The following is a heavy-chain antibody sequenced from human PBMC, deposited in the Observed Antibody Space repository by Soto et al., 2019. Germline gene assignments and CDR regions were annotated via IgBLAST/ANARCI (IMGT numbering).Heavy chain of an antibody. J-gene: IGHJ6*02. CDR3: ARDAYYDFWSGYLEPNYYYYGMDV. CDR2: IWYDGSNK. CDR1: GFTFSSYG. V-gene: IGHV3-33*01. D-gene: IGHD3-3*01. Sequence: GGSLRLSCAASGFTFSSYGMHWVRQAPGKGLEWVAVIWYDGSNKYYADSVKGRFTISRDNSKNTLYLQMNSLRAEDTAVYYCARDAYYDFWSGYLEPNYYYYGMDVWGQGTTVTVSS.